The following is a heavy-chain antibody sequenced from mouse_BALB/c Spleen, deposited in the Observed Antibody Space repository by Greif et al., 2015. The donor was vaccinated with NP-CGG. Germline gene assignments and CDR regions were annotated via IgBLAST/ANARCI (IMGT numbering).Heavy chain of an antibody. J-gene: IGHJ1*01. CDR2: ISDSGSYT. CDR1: GFTFSDYY. CDR3: ARDGNYWYFDV. D-gene: IGHD2-1*01. Sequence: EVQLVESGGGLVRPGGSLKLSCAASGFTFSDYYMYWVRQTPEKRLEWVATISDSGSYTYYPDSVKGRFTISRDNAKNNLYLQMSSLKSEDTAMYYCARDGNYWYFDVWGAGTTVTVSS. V-gene: IGHV5-4*02.